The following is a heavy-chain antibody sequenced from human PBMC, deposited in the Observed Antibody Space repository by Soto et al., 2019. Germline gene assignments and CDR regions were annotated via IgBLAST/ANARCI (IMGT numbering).Heavy chain of an antibody. V-gene: IGHV4-34*01. CDR2: INHSGST. D-gene: IGHD2-2*01. CDR1: GGSFSGYY. J-gene: IGHJ3*02. CDR3: ARDSTRRGACDI. Sequence: QVQLQQWGAGLLKPSETLSLTCAVYGGSFSGYYWSWIRQPPGKGLEWIGEINHSGSTNYNPSLKSRVTISVDTSKNQFSLKLSSVTAADTAVYYCARDSTRRGACDIWGQGTMVTVSS.